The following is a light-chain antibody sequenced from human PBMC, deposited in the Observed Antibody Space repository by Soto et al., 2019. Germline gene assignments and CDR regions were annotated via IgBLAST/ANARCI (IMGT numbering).Light chain of an antibody. Sequence: EIVVTQSPATLSVSPGARITLSCRASQSVRSNLAWYQQRPGPAPRLLIYGASTRATGIPASFSGSGSGKDFTLTISSLQSEDAAVYYCQQYDIWPPLTFGGGTKVEIK. CDR1: QSVRSN. V-gene: IGKV3-15*01. J-gene: IGKJ4*01. CDR2: GAS. CDR3: QQYDIWPPLT.